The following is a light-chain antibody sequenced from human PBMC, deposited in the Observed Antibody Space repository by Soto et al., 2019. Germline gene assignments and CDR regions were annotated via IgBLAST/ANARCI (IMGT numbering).Light chain of an antibody. Sequence: MVMTQSPLCLSVTAGETASISFMSSARLLHKNGYNYVDWYMQKPGQSPQLLIYLGSNRASGVPDRFSGSGSGTDFTLKISTVEAEDVGVYYCAQALQTVTFGGGTKVDIK. CDR3: AQALQTVT. V-gene: IGKV2-28*01. CDR1: ARLLHKNGYNY. J-gene: IGKJ4*01. CDR2: LGS.